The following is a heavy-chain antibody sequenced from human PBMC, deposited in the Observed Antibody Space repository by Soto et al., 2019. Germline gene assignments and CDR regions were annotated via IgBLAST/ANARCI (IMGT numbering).Heavy chain of an antibody. Sequence: PSETLSLTCAVYGGSFSGYYWSWIRQPPGKGLEWIGEINHSGSTNYNPSLKSRVTISVDTSKNQFSLKLSSVTAADTAVYYCARDANYYDSSGYQYPNWFDPWGQGTLVTVSS. CDR1: GGSFSGYY. CDR2: INHSGST. CDR3: ARDANYYDSSGYQYPNWFDP. V-gene: IGHV4-34*01. D-gene: IGHD3-22*01. J-gene: IGHJ5*02.